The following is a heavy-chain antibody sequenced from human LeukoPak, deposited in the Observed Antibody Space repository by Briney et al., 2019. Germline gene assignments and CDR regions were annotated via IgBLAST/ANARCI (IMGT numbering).Heavy chain of an antibody. CDR3: ARDGSSSYYYYGMDV. V-gene: IGHV4-59*01. Sequence: SETLSLTCTVSGGSISSYYWSGIRQPPGKGLEWIGHIYYSGSTNYNPSLKSRVTISVDTSKNQFSLKLSSVTAADTAVYYCARDGSSSYYYYGMDVWGQGTTVTVSS. CDR1: GGSISSYY. J-gene: IGHJ6*02. CDR2: IYYSGST. D-gene: IGHD6-13*01.